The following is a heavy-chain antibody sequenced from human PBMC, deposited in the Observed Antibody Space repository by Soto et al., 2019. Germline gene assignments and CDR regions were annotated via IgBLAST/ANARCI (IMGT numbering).Heavy chain of an antibody. D-gene: IGHD4-17*01. J-gene: IGHJ6*02. CDR2: IYPGDSDT. V-gene: IGHV5-51*01. CDR1: GYTFTNYW. Sequence: PGESLKISCKGSGYTFTNYWIVWVRQIPGKGLEWMGIIYPGDSDTRYSPSFQGQVTISADRSISTAYLQWSSLKASDTGMYYRERHTKLTDSFFHGLDGWGQGTTATVSS. CDR3: ERHTKLTDSFFHGLDG.